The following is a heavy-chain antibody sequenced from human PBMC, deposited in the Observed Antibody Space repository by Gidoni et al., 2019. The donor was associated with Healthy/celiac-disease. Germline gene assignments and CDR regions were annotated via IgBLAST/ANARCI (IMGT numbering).Heavy chain of an antibody. CDR2: ISGSGGST. D-gene: IGHD3-22*01. CDR1: GFTFSSYA. CDR3: AKDRELDYYDSSGYFDY. Sequence: EVQLLESGGGLVQPGGSLRLACAASGFTFSSYAMSWVRQAPGKGLEWVSAISGSGGSTYYADSVKGRFTISRDNSKNTLYLQMNSLRAEDTAVYYCAKDRELDYYDSSGYFDYWGQGTLVTVSS. J-gene: IGHJ4*02. V-gene: IGHV3-23*01.